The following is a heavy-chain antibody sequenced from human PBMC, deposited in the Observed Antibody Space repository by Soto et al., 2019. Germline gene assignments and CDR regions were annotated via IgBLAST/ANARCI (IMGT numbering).Heavy chain of an antibody. D-gene: IGHD6-13*01. V-gene: IGHV2-5*02. CDR1: GFSLSTRGVG. CDR3: AHRRQAAARLSGWCDP. CDR2: IYWDGDK. J-gene: IGHJ5*02. Sequence: QITLKESVPTLVKPTQTLTLTCTFSGFSLSTRGVGVGWIRQPPGKALAWLALIYWDGDKRYSPSLKSRLTITKDTSKNQLVLTMTNVDPVDTATYYCAHRRQAAARLSGWCDPWGQGTLVTVAS.